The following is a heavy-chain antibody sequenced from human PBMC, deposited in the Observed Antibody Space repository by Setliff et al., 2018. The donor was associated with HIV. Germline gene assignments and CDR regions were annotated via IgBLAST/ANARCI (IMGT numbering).Heavy chain of an antibody. V-gene: IGHV4-4*02. J-gene: IGHJ5*02. D-gene: IGHD4-17*01. Sequence: SSETLSLTCAVSGGSISSSNWWSWVRQPPGKGLEWIGEIYFSGHTNYNPSLKSRVTLSLDNSKNQFSLKLTSVTAADTAVYYCARDIWAYGHMGSWGQGTLVTVSS. CDR1: GGSISSSNW. CDR2: IYFSGHT. CDR3: ARDIWAYGHMGS.